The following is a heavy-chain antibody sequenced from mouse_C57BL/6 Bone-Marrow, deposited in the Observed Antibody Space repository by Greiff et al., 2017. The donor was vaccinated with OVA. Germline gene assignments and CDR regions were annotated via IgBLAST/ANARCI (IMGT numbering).Heavy chain of an antibody. V-gene: IGHV1-5*01. CDR2: IYPGNSDT. J-gene: IGHJ2*01. CDR1: GYTFTSYW. Sequence: VQLQQSGTVLARPGASVKMSCKTSGYTFTSYWMHWVKQRPGQGLEWIGAIYPGNSDTSYNQKFKGKAKLTAVTSASTAYMELSSLTNEDSAVYYCTRDLGLLPYYFDYWGQGTTLTVSS. D-gene: IGHD2-3*01. CDR3: TRDLGLLPYYFDY.